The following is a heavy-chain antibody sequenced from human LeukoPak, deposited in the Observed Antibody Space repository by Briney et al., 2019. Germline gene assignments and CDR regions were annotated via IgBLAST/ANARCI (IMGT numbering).Heavy chain of an antibody. Sequence: GGSLRPSCAASGFTFSDSYMSWIRQAPGEGLEWLSYISSSGGSTYYAVSVKGRFTISRDNANNSLYLQMNSLRADDTAIYYCATGKRRYSNWGQGTLVTVSS. CDR2: ISSSGGST. V-gene: IGHV3-11*01. J-gene: IGHJ4*02. CDR3: ATGKRRYSN. CDR1: GFTFSDSY. D-gene: IGHD3-9*01.